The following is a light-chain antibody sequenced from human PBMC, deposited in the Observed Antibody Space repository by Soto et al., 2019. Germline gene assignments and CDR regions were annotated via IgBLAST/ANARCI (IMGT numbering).Light chain of an antibody. J-gene: IGLJ2*01. CDR3: CSYAGSSTVV. CDR1: SSDVGSYNL. CDR2: GVT. V-gene: IGLV2-23*02. Sequence: QSALTQPASVSGSPGQSVTIPCTGTSSDVGSYNLVSWYQQHPGKAPKLMIYGVTKRPSGVSNRFSGSKSGNTASLTISGLQAEDEADYYCCSYAGSSTVVFGGGTKVTVL.